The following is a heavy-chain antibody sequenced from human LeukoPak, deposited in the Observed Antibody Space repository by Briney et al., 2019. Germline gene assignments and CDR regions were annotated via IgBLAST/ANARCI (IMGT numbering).Heavy chain of an antibody. CDR2: IIPIFGIA. J-gene: IGHJ6*03. CDR3: ARDRPDFWSGYYVKDSYYYMDV. CDR1: GGTFSSYA. Sequence: SVKVSCKASGGTFSSYAISWVRQAPGQGLEWMGGIIPIFGIANYAQKFQGRVTITADESTSTAYMELSSLRSEDTAVYYCARDRPDFWSGYYVKDSYYYMDVWGKGTTVTVSS. D-gene: IGHD3-3*01. V-gene: IGHV1-69*01.